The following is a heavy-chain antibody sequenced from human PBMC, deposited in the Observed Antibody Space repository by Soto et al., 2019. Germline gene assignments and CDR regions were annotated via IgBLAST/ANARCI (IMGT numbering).Heavy chain of an antibody. CDR3: ARAHYGDYGYGMDV. D-gene: IGHD4-17*01. J-gene: IGHJ6*02. V-gene: IGHV4-30-2*01. Sequence: QLQLQESGSGLVKPSQTLSLTCAVSGGSISSGGYSWSWIRQPPGKGLEWIGYIYHSGSTYYNPSLKSRVTVXAXRXXNQFALKLSSVTAADTAVYYCARAHYGDYGYGMDVWGQGTTVTVSS. CDR2: IYHSGST. CDR1: GGSISSGGYS.